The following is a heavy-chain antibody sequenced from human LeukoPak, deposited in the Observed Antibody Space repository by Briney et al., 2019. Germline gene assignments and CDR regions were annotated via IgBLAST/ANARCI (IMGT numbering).Heavy chain of an antibody. CDR2: ITSSSTYI. CDR1: GFTFSSYS. Sequence: GGSLRLSCAASGFTFSSYSMNWVRQAPGKGLEWVSSITSSSTYIYYADSVKGRFAISRDNAKNSLYLQMNSLRAEDTAVYYCARAGFVGGFDYWGQGTLVTVSS. J-gene: IGHJ4*02. V-gene: IGHV3-21*01. D-gene: IGHD3-10*01. CDR3: ARAGFVGGFDY.